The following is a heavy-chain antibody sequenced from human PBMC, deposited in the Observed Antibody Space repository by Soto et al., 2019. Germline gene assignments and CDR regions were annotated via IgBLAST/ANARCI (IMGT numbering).Heavy chain of an antibody. CDR2: IFYSGST. V-gene: IGHV4-59*01. CDR3: ARDTCIAARRFDYDFGMDV. J-gene: IGHJ6*02. CDR1: GGSITTYQ. Sequence: PSETLSLTCTVSGGSITTYQWSWIRQPPGKGLEWIGYIFYSGSTTYSPSLKSRLTISVDTSKNQFSLKLSSVTAADTAVYYCARDTCIAARRFDYDFGMDVWGHGTTVTVS. D-gene: IGHD6-6*01.